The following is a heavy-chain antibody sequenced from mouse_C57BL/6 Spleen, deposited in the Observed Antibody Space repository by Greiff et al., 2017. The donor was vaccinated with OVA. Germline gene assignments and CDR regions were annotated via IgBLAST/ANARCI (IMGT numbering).Heavy chain of an antibody. J-gene: IGHJ4*01. CDR2: ISSGSSTI. CDR1: GFTFSDYG. D-gene: IGHD2-4*01. Sequence: EVNVVESGGGLVKPGGSLKLSCAASGFTFSDYGMHWVRQAPEKGLEWVAYISSGSSTIYYADTVKGRFTISRDNAKNTLFLQMTSLRSEDTAMYYCARGAYYDYPYAMDYWGQGTSVTVSS. V-gene: IGHV5-17*01. CDR3: ARGAYYDYPYAMDY.